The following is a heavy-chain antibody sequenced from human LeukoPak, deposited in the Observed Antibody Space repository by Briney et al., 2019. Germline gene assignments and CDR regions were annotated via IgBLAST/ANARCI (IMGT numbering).Heavy chain of an antibody. V-gene: IGHV3-30*18. J-gene: IGHJ4*02. CDR3: AKDRWNWNDVPTFDY. D-gene: IGHD1-1*01. Sequence: GESLRLSCAASGFTFSSYGMHWVRQAPGKGLEWVAVISYDGSNKYYADSVKGRFTISRDNSKNTLYLQMNSLRAEDTAVYYCAKDRWNWNDVPTFDYWGQGTLVTVSS. CDR2: ISYDGSNK. CDR1: GFTFSSYG.